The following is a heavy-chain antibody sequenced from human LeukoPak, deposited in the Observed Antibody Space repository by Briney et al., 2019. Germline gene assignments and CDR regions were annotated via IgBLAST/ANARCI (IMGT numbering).Heavy chain of an antibody. CDR1: GFTFSSYA. Sequence: GGPLRLSCAASGFTFSSYAMSWVRQAPGKGLEWVSAISGSGGSTYYADSVKGRFTISRDNSKNTLYLQMNSLRAEDTAVYYCAKVSSSSFSNYYMDVWGKGTTVTVSS. CDR2: ISGSGGST. CDR3: AKVSSSSFSNYYMDV. D-gene: IGHD6-6*01. V-gene: IGHV3-23*01. J-gene: IGHJ6*03.